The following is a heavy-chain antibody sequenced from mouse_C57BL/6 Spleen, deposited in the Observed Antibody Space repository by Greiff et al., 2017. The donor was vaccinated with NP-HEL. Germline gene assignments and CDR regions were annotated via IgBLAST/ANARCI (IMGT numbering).Heavy chain of an antibody. CDR2: ISSGSSTI. J-gene: IGHJ3*01. CDR1: GFTFSDYG. V-gene: IGHV5-17*01. Sequence: EVMLVESGGGLVKPGGSLKLSCAASGFTFSDYGMHWVRQAPEKGLEWVAYISSGSSTIYYADTVKGRFTISRDNAKNTLFLQMTSLRSEDTAMYYCARNCDGVLAYWGQGTLVTVSA. CDR3: ARNCDGVLAY.